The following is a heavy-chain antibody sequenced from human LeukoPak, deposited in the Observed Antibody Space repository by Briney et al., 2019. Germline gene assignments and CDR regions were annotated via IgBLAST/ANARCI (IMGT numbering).Heavy chain of an antibody. CDR2: INHSGST. D-gene: IGHD4-17*01. CDR3: ARFRTDYGDSYSADS. Sequence: PSETLSLTCAVYGVSFSGYYWSWIRQPPGKGLEWIGEINHSGSTNYNPSLKSRVTISVDTSKNQFSLKLSSVTAADTAVYYCARFRTDYGDSYSADSWGQGTLVTVSS. V-gene: IGHV4-34*01. J-gene: IGHJ4*02. CDR1: GVSFSGYY.